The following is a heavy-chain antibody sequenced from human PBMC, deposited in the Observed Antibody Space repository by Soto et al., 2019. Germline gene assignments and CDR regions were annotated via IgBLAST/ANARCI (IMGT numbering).Heavy chain of an antibody. V-gene: IGHV3-21*01. CDR2: ITTSSAYI. CDR1: GFTFNTYD. D-gene: IGHD2-21*01. J-gene: IGHJ5*02. CDR3: VRSGTARLLRHSWFDT. Sequence: ESGGGLVKPGGSLRLSCAASGFTFNTYDMNWVRQAPGKGLAWVSSITTSSAYIYYADSLKGRITISRDNAKNSLFLQMNSLRAEDTALYYCVRSGTARLLRHSWFDTWGQGTLVTVSS.